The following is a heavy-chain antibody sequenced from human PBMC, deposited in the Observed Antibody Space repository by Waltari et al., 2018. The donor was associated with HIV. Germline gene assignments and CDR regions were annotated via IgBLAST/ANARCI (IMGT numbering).Heavy chain of an antibody. CDR2: IYSGGST. CDR1: GFSVSSNY. CDR3: ARGFGCGGDCYYFDY. V-gene: IGHV3-53*01. J-gene: IGHJ4*02. D-gene: IGHD2-21*02. Sequence: EVQLVESGGGLIQPGGSLRLSCAASGFSVSSNYMSWVRQVPWKGLEWVSVIYSGGSTYYSDSVKGRFTISRDNSKNTLYLQMNSLRAEDTAVYYCARGFGCGGDCYYFDYWGQGTLVTVSS.